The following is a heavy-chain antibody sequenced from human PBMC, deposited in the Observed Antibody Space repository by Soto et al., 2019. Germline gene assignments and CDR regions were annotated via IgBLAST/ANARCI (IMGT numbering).Heavy chain of an antibody. V-gene: IGHV1-69*13. J-gene: IGHJ5*02. CDR3: ARRPYYYDSSAYWLDP. Sequence: SVKVSCKASGGTFSSYAISWVRQAPGQGLEWMGGIIPIFGTANYAQKFQGRVTITADESTSTAYMELSSLRSEDTAVYYCARRPYYYDSSAYWLDPWGQGTLVTVSS. CDR1: GGTFSSYA. D-gene: IGHD3-22*01. CDR2: IIPIFGTA.